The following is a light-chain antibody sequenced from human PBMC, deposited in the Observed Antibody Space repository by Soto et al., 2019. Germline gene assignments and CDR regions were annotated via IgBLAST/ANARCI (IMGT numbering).Light chain of an antibody. V-gene: IGKV3-11*01. Sequence: EIVLTQTPATLSLSPGDRATLSCRASQSVSSYLAWYQQRPGQAPRIFIYDASSRATGIPARFSGSGSGTDFTLTISSLEPEDFAVSYCQRGSYWPPHSFTFGPGTKVDIK. J-gene: IGKJ3*01. CDR2: DAS. CDR3: QRGSYWPPHSFT. CDR1: QSVSSY.